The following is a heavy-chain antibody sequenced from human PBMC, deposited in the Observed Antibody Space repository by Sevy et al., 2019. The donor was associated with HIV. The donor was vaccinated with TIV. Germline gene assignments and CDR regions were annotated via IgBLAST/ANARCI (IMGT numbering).Heavy chain of an antibody. CDR2: ISSSSSYI. CDR3: ARDTLGDSSGRGGMDV. D-gene: IGHD3-22*01. V-gene: IGHV3-21*01. CDR1: GFTFSSYS. J-gene: IGHJ6*02. Sequence: GWSLRLSCAASGFTFSSYSMNWVRQAPGKGLEWVSSISSSSSYIYYADSVKGRFTISRDNAKNSLYLQMNSLRAEDTAVYYCARDTLGDSSGRGGMDVWGQGTTVTVSS.